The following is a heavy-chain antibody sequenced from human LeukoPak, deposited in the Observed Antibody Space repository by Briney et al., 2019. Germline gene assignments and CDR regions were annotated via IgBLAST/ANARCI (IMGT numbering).Heavy chain of an antibody. J-gene: IGHJ4*02. CDR3: SNGIYTSSY. D-gene: IGHD5-12*01. Sequence: PGGSLRLSCAASGFTFSSYSMNWVRQAPVKGLEWVSYISSSSSTIYYADSVEGRFTISRDNAKNSLYLQMDNLRAEDTAVYYCSNGIYTSSYWGRGTLVTVSS. CDR1: GFTFSSYS. CDR2: ISSSSSTI. V-gene: IGHV3-48*04.